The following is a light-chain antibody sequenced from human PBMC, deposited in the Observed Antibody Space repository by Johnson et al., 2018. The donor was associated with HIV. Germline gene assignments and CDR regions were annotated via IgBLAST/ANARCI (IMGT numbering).Light chain of an antibody. CDR3: GTWDSGLGALYV. CDR2: DND. Sequence: HSVLTQPPSLSAAPGQTVTISCSGSSSNIGNNYVSWYQQLPGTAPKLLIYDNDKRPSGIPDRFSGSKSGASATLGITGLQTWDEADYYCGTWDSGLGALYVFGTGTKVTVL. CDR1: SSNIGNNY. V-gene: IGLV1-51*01. J-gene: IGLJ1*01.